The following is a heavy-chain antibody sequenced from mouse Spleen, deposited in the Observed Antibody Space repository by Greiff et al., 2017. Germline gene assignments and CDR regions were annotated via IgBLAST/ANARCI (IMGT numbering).Heavy chain of an antibody. CDR3: AREYYGSRGGYFDY. CDR2: IHPNSGST. V-gene: IGHV1-64*01. J-gene: IGHJ2*01. CDR1: GYTFTSYW. D-gene: IGHD1-1*01. Sequence: VQLQQSGAELVKPGASVKLSCKASGYTFTSYWMHWVKQRPGQGLEWIGMIHPNSGSTNYNEKFKSKATLTVDKSSSTAYMQLSSLTSEDSAVYYCAREYYGSRGGYFDYWGQGTTLTVSS.